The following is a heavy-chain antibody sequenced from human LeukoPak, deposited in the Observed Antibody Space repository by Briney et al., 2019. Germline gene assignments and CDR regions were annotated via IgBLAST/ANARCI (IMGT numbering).Heavy chain of an antibody. CDR1: GGSISSSY. Sequence: SETLSLTCTVSGGSISSSYWSWIRQPPGKGLEWIGYIYYSGSTNYNPSLKSRVTISVDTSKNQFSLKLSSVTAADTAVYYCAREYGDYGSGSADAFDIWGQGTMVTVSS. CDR3: AREYGDYGSGSADAFDI. V-gene: IGHV4-59*01. J-gene: IGHJ3*02. CDR2: IYYSGST. D-gene: IGHD3-10*01.